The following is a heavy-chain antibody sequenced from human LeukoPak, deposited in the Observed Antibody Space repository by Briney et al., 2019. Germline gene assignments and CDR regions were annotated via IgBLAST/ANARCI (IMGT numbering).Heavy chain of an antibody. J-gene: IGHJ4*02. V-gene: IGHV4-30-2*01. CDR2: IYHSGST. D-gene: IGHD2-2*02. Sequence: TSKTLSLTCTVSGGSISSGGYYWRWIRQPPGKGLEWIGYIYHSGSTYYNPSLKSRVTISVDRSKNQFSLKLSSVTAADTAVYYCARGGRVVPAAIPRYWGQGTLVTVSS. CDR1: GGSISSGGYY. CDR3: ARGGRVVPAAIPRY.